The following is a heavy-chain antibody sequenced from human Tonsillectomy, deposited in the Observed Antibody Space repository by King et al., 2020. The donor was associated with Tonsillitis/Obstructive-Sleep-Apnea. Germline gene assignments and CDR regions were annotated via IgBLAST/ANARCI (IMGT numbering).Heavy chain of an antibody. J-gene: IGHJ1*01. CDR2: TSYDGSYK. V-gene: IGHV3-30*18. D-gene: IGHD3-22*01. CDR3: AKTVGYHYESSAYSE. CDR1: GFTFSNYG. Sequence: QLVQSGGGVVQPGRSVRLSCASSGFTFSNYGMHWVRQAPGKGLEWVAVTSYDGSYKNYADSVKGRFTISRDNSKNTLYLEMNSLRAEDTAVYYCAKTVGYHYESSAYSEWGQGTLVTVSS.